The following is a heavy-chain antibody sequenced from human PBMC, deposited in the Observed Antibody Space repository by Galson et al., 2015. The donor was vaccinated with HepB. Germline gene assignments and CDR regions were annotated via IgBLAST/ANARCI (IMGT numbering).Heavy chain of an antibody. CDR3: ARDQVWFGGAFDI. CDR1: GFTVSSNY. Sequence: SLRLSCAASGFTVSSNYMSWVRQAPGKGLEWVSVIYSGGSTYYADSVKGRFTMSRDNSKNTLYLQMNSLRAEDTAVYYCARDQVWFGGAFDIWGQGTMVTVSS. J-gene: IGHJ3*02. V-gene: IGHV3-66*02. CDR2: IYSGGST. D-gene: IGHD3-10*01.